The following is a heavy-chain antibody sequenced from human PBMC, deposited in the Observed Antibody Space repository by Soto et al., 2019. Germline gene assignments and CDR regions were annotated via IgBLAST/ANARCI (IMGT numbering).Heavy chain of an antibody. J-gene: IGHJ5*02. CDR2: IYYSGST. D-gene: IGHD2-15*01. CDR1: GGSITSSSYY. V-gene: IGHV4-39*07. Sequence: PSETLSLTCAVSGGSITSSSYYWGWIRQPPGKGLEWIGSIYYSGSTNYNPSLKSRVTISIDTSKNQFSLKLSSVTAADTAVYYCANGLGFCSGGSCSNWFDPWGQGTLVTVSS. CDR3: ANGLGFCSGGSCSNWFDP.